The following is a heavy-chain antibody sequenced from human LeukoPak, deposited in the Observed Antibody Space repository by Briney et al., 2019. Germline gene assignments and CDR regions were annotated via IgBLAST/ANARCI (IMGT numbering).Heavy chain of an antibody. J-gene: IGHJ5*01. CDR1: GFPFTNNY. CDR2: INIGGSV. D-gene: IGHD1-26*01. Sequence: GGSLRLSCAASGFPFTNNYMSWVRQAPGKGLEWVSVINIGGSVSYAYSVKGRFTISRDNSNSTLYLQMNSLRVEDTALYYCARVRRQVGSRWFDSWGQGTLVTVSS. V-gene: IGHV3-53*01. CDR3: ARVRRQVGSRWFDS.